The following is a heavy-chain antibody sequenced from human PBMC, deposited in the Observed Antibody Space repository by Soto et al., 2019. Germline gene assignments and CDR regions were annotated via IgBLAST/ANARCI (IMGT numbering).Heavy chain of an antibody. J-gene: IGHJ5*02. V-gene: IGHV1-2*04. CDR2: INPNSGGT. CDR1: GYTFTGYY. Sequence: ASVKVSCKASGYTFTGYYMHWVRQAPGQGLEWMGWINPNSGGTNYAQKFQGWVTMTRDTSISTAYMELSRLRSDDTAVYYCARAACITIFGVDENWFDPWGQGTLVTVPQ. CDR3: ARAACITIFGVDENWFDP. D-gene: IGHD3-3*01.